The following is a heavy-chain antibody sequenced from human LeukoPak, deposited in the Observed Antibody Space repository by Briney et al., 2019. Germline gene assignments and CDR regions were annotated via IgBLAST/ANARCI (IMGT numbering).Heavy chain of an antibody. CDR1: GGTFSSYA. Sequence: SVKVSCKASGGTFSSYAISWVRQAPGQGLEWMGGIIPIFGTANYAQRFQGRVTITTDESTSTAYMELSSLRSEDTAVYYCASSTSCCQFDYWGQGTLVTVSS. CDR3: ASSTSCCQFDY. V-gene: IGHV1-69*05. CDR2: IIPIFGTA. J-gene: IGHJ4*02. D-gene: IGHD2-2*01.